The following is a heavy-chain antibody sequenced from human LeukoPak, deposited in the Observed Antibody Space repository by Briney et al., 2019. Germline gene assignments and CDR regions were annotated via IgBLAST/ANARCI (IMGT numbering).Heavy chain of an antibody. V-gene: IGHV5-51*01. Sequence: GESLKIFCKSSGYSFTSYWIAWVRQIPGKGPEWMGIIYPGDSDTRYSPSFQGQGTISADKSISTAYLQWSSLKASDTAMYYCARSYCSSTSCPYNWFDPWGQGTLVTVSS. J-gene: IGHJ5*02. CDR2: IYPGDSDT. CDR1: GYSFTSYW. D-gene: IGHD2-2*01. CDR3: ARSYCSSTSCPYNWFDP.